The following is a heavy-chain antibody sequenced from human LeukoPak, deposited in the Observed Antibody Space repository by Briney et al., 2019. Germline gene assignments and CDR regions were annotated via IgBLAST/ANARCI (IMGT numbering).Heavy chain of an antibody. J-gene: IGHJ4*02. CDR3: ARDFRPYCSSTSCYDVDY. V-gene: IGHV3-64*01. CDR2: ISSNGGST. D-gene: IGHD2-2*01. Sequence: GGSLRLSCAASGFTFSSYAMHWVRQAPGKGLEYVSAISSNGGSTYYANSVKGRFTISRDNSKNTLYLQMGSLRAEDTAVYYCARDFRPYCSSTSCYDVDYWGQGTLVTVSS. CDR1: GFTFSSYA.